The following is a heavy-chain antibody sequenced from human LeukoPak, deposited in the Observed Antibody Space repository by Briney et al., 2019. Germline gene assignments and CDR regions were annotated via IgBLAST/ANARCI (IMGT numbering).Heavy chain of an antibody. J-gene: IGHJ4*02. CDR3: ARGRYSSRSGGYYFDI. Sequence: PGGSLRLSCAASGFTFSRYWMSWVRQAPGKRLEWVANIKEDGSEKYYVESVKGRFTISRDNAKNSLYLQMNSLRAEDTAVYYCARGRYSSRSGGYYFDIWGQGTLVTVSS. CDR2: IKEDGSEK. CDR1: GFTFSRYW. V-gene: IGHV3-7*01. D-gene: IGHD2-2*01.